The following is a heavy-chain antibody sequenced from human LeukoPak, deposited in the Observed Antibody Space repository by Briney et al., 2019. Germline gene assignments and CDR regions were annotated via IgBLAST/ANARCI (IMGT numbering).Heavy chain of an antibody. CDR2: IYYSGST. J-gene: IGHJ4*02. D-gene: IGHD2-21*01. Sequence: PSETLSLTCTVSGGSISSSSYYWGWIRQPPGKGLEWIESIYYSGSTYYNPSLKSRVTISVDTSKNQFSLKLSSVTAADTAVYYCARGSPSGEWPAGLFDYWGQGTLVTVSS. CDR1: GGSISSSSYY. CDR3: ARGSPSGEWPAGLFDY. V-gene: IGHV4-39*07.